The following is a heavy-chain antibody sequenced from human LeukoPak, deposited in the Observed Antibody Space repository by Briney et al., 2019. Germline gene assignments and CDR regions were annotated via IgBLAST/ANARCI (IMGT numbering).Heavy chain of an antibody. CDR2: INHSGST. Sequence: SETLSLTCAVYGGSFSGYYWSWIRQPPGKGLEWIGEINHSGSTNYNPSLKSRVTISVDTSKNQFPLKLSSVTAADTAVYYCATYGDHPGYYYYMDVWGKGTTVTVSS. J-gene: IGHJ6*03. D-gene: IGHD4-17*01. CDR1: GGSFSGYY. CDR3: ATYGDHPGYYYYMDV. V-gene: IGHV4-34*01.